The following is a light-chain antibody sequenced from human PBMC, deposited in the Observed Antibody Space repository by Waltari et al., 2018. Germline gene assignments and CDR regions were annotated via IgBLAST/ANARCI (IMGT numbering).Light chain of an antibody. V-gene: IGKV3-15*01. CDR2: GAC. J-gene: IGKJ3*01. Sequence: EIVMTQSPATVSVSPGERAALSCRASQTVYSNLSWYQQKPGQAPRLLIYGACTRSTGIPVRFSGSGSGTEFTLTIDSLQSEDFAIYYCQQDNNLPRGLTFGPGTKVDIK. CDR3: QQDNNLPRGLT. CDR1: QTVYSN.